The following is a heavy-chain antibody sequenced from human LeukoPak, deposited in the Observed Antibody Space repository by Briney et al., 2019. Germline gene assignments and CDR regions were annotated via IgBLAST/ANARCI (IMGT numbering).Heavy chain of an antibody. CDR2: ISSSSTTYI. CDR3: ARDRYAAY. D-gene: IGHD2-2*01. Sequence: PGGSLRLSCAASGFTFSSYSMNWVRQAPGKGLEWVSFISSSSTTYIHYADSVKGRFTISRDNSKNTLYLQMNSLRAEDTAVYYCARDRYAAYWGQGTLVTVSS. J-gene: IGHJ4*02. V-gene: IGHV3-21*01. CDR1: GFTFSSYS.